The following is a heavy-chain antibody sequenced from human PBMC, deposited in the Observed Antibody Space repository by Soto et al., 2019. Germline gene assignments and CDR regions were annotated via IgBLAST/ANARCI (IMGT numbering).Heavy chain of an antibody. CDR1: GYSITSGFY. J-gene: IGHJ4*02. V-gene: IGHV4-38-2*01. D-gene: IGHD3-22*01. CDR2: ISYSAKT. CDR3: TRGAGVPWVRFDS. Sequence: SETLSLTCGVSGYSITSGFYWGWVRQSPGKGLEWIGSISYSAKTFYNPSLASRLSIAVDTSMNQFSLRLTSVTAADTALYYCTRGAGVPWVRFDSWGQGTLVTVSS.